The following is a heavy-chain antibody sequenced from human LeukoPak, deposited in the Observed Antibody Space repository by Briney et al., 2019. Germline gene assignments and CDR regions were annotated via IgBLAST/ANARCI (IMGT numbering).Heavy chain of an antibody. CDR3: VREGYYDSSGYLGVFDY. Sequence: PGGSLRLSCAASGFTFSSYSMNWVRQAPGKGLEWVSYISDSGSTKYYADSVKGRFTISRDNAKNSMYLQMNSLRAEDTAVYYCVREGYYDSSGYLGVFDYWGQGTLVTVSS. CDR1: GFTFSSYS. CDR2: ISDSGSTK. V-gene: IGHV3-48*04. J-gene: IGHJ4*02. D-gene: IGHD3-22*01.